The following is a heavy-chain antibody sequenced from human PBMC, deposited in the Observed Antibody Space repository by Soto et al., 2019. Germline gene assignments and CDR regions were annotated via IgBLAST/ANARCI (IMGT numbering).Heavy chain of an antibody. J-gene: IGHJ4*02. CDR3: ARGLMVYAKRYHFDH. Sequence: QVQLQESGPGLVKPSQTLSLTCTVSGGSIRSDIYYWSWIRQPPGKGLEWIGFIYYSGSTYYNPSLKSRLTMSLDTSKSEFSQKLISVTAADTAVYYCARGLMVYAKRYHFDHWGQGTLVTVSS. D-gene: IGHD2-8*01. CDR2: IYYSGST. V-gene: IGHV4-30-4*01. CDR1: GGSIRSDIYY.